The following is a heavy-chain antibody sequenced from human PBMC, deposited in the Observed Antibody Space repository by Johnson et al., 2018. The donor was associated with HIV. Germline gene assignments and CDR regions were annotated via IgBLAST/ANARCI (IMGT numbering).Heavy chain of an antibody. D-gene: IGHD3-22*01. Sequence: VQLVESGGGVVQPGGSLRLSCAASGFTLSNHWMSWVRQATGKGLEYVANVNQDGSAKFYVDSVKGRFTISRDNSKNTLSLQMNSLRVEDTAVYYCAREARIVVVEPSDAFDIWGQGTMVTVSS. J-gene: IGHJ3*02. V-gene: IGHV3-7*01. CDR3: AREARIVVVEPSDAFDI. CDR2: VNQDGSAK. CDR1: GFTLSNHW.